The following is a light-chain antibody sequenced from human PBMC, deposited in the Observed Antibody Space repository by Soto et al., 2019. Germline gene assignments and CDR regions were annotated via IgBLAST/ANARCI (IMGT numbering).Light chain of an antibody. V-gene: IGKV3-20*01. Sequence: EIVLTQSPGTLSLSPGERATLSCTASQSVAGNFLAWYQQRPGQAPRLLISAASSRATAIPDRFSGSGSGTEFTLTISRLEPDDSAVYFCQQYGNSPLTFGPGTKVD. CDR1: QSVAGNF. CDR2: AAS. J-gene: IGKJ3*01. CDR3: QQYGNSPLT.